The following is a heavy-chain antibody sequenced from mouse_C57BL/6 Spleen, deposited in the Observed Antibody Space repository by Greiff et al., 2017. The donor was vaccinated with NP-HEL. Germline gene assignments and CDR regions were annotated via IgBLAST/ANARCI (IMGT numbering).Heavy chain of an antibody. Sequence: VQLQQSGPELVKPGASVKMSCKASGYTFTDYNMHWVKQSHGKSLEWIGYINPNNGGTSYNQKFKGKATLTVNKSSSTAYMELRSLTSEDSAVYYCARSRSYDGYYVRFAYWGQGTLVTVSA. J-gene: IGHJ3*01. CDR1: GYTFTDYN. V-gene: IGHV1-22*01. CDR3: ARSRSYDGYYVRFAY. D-gene: IGHD2-3*01. CDR2: INPNNGGT.